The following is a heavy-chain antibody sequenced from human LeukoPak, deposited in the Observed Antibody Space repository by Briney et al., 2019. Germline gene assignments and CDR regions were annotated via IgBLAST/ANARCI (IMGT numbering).Heavy chain of an antibody. Sequence: PGGSLRLSCAASGFTFDDYAMHWVRQAPGKGLEWVSGINWNSGNIGYADSVKGRFTISRDNAENSLYLQMNSLRPEDTALYYCAKDTSARLGRYYFDYWGQGTLVTVSS. J-gene: IGHJ4*02. CDR1: GFTFDDYA. D-gene: IGHD1-14*01. V-gene: IGHV3-9*01. CDR2: INWNSGNI. CDR3: AKDTSARLGRYYFDY.